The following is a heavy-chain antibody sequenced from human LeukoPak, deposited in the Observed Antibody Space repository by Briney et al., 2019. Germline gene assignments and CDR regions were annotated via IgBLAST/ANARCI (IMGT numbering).Heavy chain of an antibody. CDR3: GQQLVQEGVFDY. V-gene: IGHV3-30*02. Sequence: GGSLRLSCAASGFTFSSYDMHWVRQAPGKGLEWVAFIRYDGSNKYYADSVKCRFTISRDNSKHTLYLQMNSLRAEDTAVSYWGQQLVQEGVFDYWGQGTLATVPP. CDR2: IRYDGSNK. J-gene: IGHJ4*02. CDR1: GFTFSSYD. D-gene: IGHD6-13*01.